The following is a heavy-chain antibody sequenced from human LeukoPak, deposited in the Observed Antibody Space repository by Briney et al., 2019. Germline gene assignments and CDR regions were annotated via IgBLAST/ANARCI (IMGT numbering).Heavy chain of an antibody. V-gene: IGHV3-23*01. CDR2: ISGSGGGT. CDR3: AKAPGTLKYSYGGTYFDY. CDR1: GFTFSSYA. Sequence: GGSLRLSCAASGFTFSSYAMSWVRQAPGKGLEWVSAISGSGGGTYYADSVKGRFTISRDNSKNTLYLQMNSLRAEDTAVYYCAKAPGTLKYSYGGTYFDYWGQGTLVTVSS. J-gene: IGHJ4*02. D-gene: IGHD5-18*01.